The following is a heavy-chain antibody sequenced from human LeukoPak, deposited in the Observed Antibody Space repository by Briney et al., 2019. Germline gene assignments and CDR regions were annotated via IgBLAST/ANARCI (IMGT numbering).Heavy chain of an antibody. Sequence: GGSLRLSCAASGFTFSSYSMNWVRQAPGKGLEWVSSISSSSSYIYYADSVKGRFTISRGNAKNSLYLQMNSLRAEDTAVYYCARGGNDIGRYYFDYWGQGTLVTVSS. CDR3: ARGGNDIGRYYFDY. CDR1: GFTFSSYS. J-gene: IGHJ4*02. V-gene: IGHV3-21*01. CDR2: ISSSSSYI. D-gene: IGHD3-22*01.